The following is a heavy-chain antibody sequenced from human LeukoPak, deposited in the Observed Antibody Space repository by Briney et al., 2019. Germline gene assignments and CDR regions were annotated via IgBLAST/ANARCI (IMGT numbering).Heavy chain of an antibody. V-gene: IGHV3-15*01. J-gene: IGHJ4*02. Sequence: GGSLRLSCAASGFTFSNAWMSWVRQAPGKGLEWVGRIKSKTDGGTTDYAAPVKGRFTISRDDSKNTLYLQMNSLKTEDTAVYYCAKDPFASGYSSGLYNFGYWGQGTLVTVSS. CDR3: AKDPFASGYSSGLYNFGY. CDR1: GFTFSNAW. CDR2: IKSKTDGGTT. D-gene: IGHD6-25*01.